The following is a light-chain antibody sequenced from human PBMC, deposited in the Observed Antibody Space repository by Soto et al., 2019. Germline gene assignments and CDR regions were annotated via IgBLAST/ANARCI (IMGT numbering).Light chain of an antibody. CDR3: NQYAGSRST. Sequence: GERATLSCRSSQSVSSSYLACYQQKRGQAPRLLIYGASSSATGIPDRFIGRGSGRDCTLTVIRMVQEDVAVYYCNQYAGSRSTFGQGTRLEIK. V-gene: IGKV3-20*01. CDR1: QSVSSSY. J-gene: IGKJ5*01. CDR2: GAS.